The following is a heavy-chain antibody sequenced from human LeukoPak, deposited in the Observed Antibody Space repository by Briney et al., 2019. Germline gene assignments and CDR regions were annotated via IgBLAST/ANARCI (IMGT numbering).Heavy chain of an antibody. D-gene: IGHD2-2*01. J-gene: IGHJ4*02. CDR3: ARDPPFCSSTSCHDSLDY. Sequence: ASVKVSCKASGYTFTSYDVNWVRQATGQGLEWMGWINPNSDNTGYAQKFQGRVTMTRDTSISTAYMELSRLRSDDTAMYYCARDPPFCSSTSCHDSLDYWGQGTVVTVSS. CDR1: GYTFTSYD. CDR2: INPNSDNT. V-gene: IGHV1-8*01.